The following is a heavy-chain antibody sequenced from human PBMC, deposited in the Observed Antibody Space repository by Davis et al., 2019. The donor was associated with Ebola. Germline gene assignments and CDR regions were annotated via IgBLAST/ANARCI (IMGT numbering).Heavy chain of an antibody. Sequence: MPSETLSLTCSVSGASVINDRFHWTWIRQSPGKGLEWIGYIYYRGSTNYNPSLRNRVTISVDSSKNQFSLILTSVTAADTAVYYCARVHEYTDYFHFDPWGQGILVTVSS. D-gene: IGHD2/OR15-2a*01. CDR1: GASVINDRFH. CDR2: IYYRGST. V-gene: IGHV4-61*01. CDR3: ARVHEYTDYFHFDP. J-gene: IGHJ5*02.